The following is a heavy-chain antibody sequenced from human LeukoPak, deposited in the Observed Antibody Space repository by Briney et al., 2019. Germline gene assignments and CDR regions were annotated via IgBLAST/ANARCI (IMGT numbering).Heavy chain of an antibody. J-gene: IGHJ6*03. D-gene: IGHD3-22*01. CDR3: ARVSRYYHTDYYYYYMDV. V-gene: IGHV3-20*04. CDR1: GFTFDDYG. Sequence: GGSLRLSCAASGFTFDDYGMSWVRQAPGKGLEWVSGINWNGGSTGYADSVKGRFTISRDNAKNSLYLQMNSLRAEDTALYYCARVSRYYHTDYYYYYMDVWGKGTTVTVSS. CDR2: INWNGGST.